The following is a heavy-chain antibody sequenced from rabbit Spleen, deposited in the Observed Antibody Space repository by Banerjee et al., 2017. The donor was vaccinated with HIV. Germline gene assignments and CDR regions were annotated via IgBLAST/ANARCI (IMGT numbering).Heavy chain of an antibody. J-gene: IGHJ4*01. Sequence: QEQLEESGGGLVQPEGSLTLTCKASGFSFSSYYYMCWVRQAPGKGLELIACIYTSSGTTWYASWVNGRFTISRSTSLNTVDLQMTSLTAADTATYFCARDVAGYAAYGDDNLWGPGTLVTVS. CDR3: ARDVAGYAAYGDDNL. V-gene: IGHV1S43*01. D-gene: IGHD6-1*01. CDR2: IYTSSGTT. CDR1: GFSFSSYYY.